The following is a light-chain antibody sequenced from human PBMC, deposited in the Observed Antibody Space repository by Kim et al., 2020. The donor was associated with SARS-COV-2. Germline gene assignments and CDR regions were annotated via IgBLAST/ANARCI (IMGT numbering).Light chain of an antibody. CDR3: QQYGSSPT. V-gene: IGKV3-20*01. Sequence: VSPGERATLSCRASQSVSSSYLAWYQQKPGQAPRLLIYGASSRATGIPDRFSGSGSGTDFTLTISRLEPEDFAVYYCQQYGSSPTFGGGTKVDIK. CDR1: QSVSSSY. CDR2: GAS. J-gene: IGKJ4*01.